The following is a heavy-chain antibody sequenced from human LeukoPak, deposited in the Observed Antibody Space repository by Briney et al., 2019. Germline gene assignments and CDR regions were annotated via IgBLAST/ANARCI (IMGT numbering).Heavy chain of an antibody. CDR2: INPNSGGT. V-gene: IGHV1-2*02. CDR3: ATSGITMIVVELDY. Sequence: ASVKVSCKTSGYTFRDYEINWVRQAPGLGLEWMGWINPNSGGTNYAQKFQGRVTMTRDTSISTAYMELSRLRSDDTAVYYCATSGITMIVVELDYWGQGTLVTVSS. CDR1: GYTFRDYE. D-gene: IGHD3-22*01. J-gene: IGHJ4*02.